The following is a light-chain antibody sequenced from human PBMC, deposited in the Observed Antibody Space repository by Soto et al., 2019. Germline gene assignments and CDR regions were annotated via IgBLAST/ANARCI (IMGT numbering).Light chain of an antibody. J-gene: IGLJ1*01. CDR3: SSYTSATTYV. CDR2: DVS. Sequence: QSVLTQPASVSGSPGQSIPISCTGTSSDVGAYNYDSWYQQYPGEAPKVIIYDVSHRPAGGSNRFSGSKSGNTASLTISGLQTQDEADYYCSSYTSATTYVFGTGTKVTVL. CDR1: SSDVGAYNY. V-gene: IGLV2-14*01.